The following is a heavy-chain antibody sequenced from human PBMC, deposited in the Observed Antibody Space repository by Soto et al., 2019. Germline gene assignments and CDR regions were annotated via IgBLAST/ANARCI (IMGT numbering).Heavy chain of an antibody. D-gene: IGHD3-3*01. Sequence: QVQLVESGGGVVQPGRSLRLSCAASGFTFSSYGMHWVRQAPGKGLEWVAVISDDGSNKYYADYVKGRFTISRDNYKNTMYLQMNSLRAEDTSVYYCARDSTIFGVGGHAFDIWGQGTMVTVSS. J-gene: IGHJ3*02. V-gene: IGHV3-30*03. CDR3: ARDSTIFGVGGHAFDI. CDR2: ISDDGSNK. CDR1: GFTFSSYG.